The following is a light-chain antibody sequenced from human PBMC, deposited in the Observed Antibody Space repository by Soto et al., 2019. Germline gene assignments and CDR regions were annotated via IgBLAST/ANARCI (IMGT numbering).Light chain of an antibody. J-gene: IGKJ1*01. V-gene: IGKV3-20*01. Sequence: EIVMTQSPATLSVSPGERGTLSCRASQSVSSNLAWYQQKPGQAPRLLIYDASNRATGIPDRFSGSGSGTDFTLTISRLEPEDFAVYYCQQYGSSGTFGQGTKVDIK. CDR1: QSVSSN. CDR2: DAS. CDR3: QQYGSSGT.